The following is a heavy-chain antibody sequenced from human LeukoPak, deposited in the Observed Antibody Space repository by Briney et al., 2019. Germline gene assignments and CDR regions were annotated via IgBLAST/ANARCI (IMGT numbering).Heavy chain of an antibody. J-gene: IGHJ6*02. CDR1: GFTNSNSS. D-gene: IGHD3-10*01. CDR2: IVVGTGKT. Sequence: GASVKVSCKASGFTNSNSSVQWVRQARGQRPEWIGWIVVGTGKTNYAQRLQERVTIPRDMSTGTVDMELSSLRSEDTAVYYCAATSIRMVQRIIYYGKDVWGQGTTVTVSS. CDR3: AATSIRMVQRIIYYGKDV. V-gene: IGHV1-58*01.